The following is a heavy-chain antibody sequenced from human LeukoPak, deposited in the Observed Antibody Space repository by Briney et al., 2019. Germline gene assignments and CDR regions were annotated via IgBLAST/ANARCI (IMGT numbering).Heavy chain of an antibody. V-gene: IGHV5-51*01. CDR1: GYSFTSYW. CDR3: ARENPYCSSTSCYTKSGFDY. D-gene: IGHD2-2*02. J-gene: IGHJ4*02. Sequence: GESLKISCKGSGYSFTSYWIGWVRQMPGKGLEWMGIIYPGDSDTRYSPSFQGQVTISADKSSSTAYLQWSSLKASDTAMYYCARENPYCSSTSCYTKSGFDYWGQGTLVTVSS. CDR2: IYPGDSDT.